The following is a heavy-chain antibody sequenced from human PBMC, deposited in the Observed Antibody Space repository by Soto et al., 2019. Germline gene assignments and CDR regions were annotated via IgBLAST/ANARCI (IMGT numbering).Heavy chain of an antibody. CDR1: GFTLNNYA. D-gene: IGHD7-27*01. CDR2: MIGGSHGT. Sequence: EVQLLQSGGGLAQPGGSLRLSCAASGFTLNNYAVACVRQAPGKGLEWVSTMIGGSHGTAYSDSVRGRFTVSRDNSKNLLYLPMNGRGAEDTAMYYCAKGKSPGDLDWFDPWGQGSLVTVSS. J-gene: IGHJ5*02. CDR3: AKGKSPGDLDWFDP. V-gene: IGHV3-23*01.